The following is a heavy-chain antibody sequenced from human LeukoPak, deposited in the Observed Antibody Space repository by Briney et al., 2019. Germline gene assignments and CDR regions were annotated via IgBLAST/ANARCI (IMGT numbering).Heavy chain of an antibody. D-gene: IGHD4-17*01. CDR1: GFTFSNYA. V-gene: IGHV3-23*01. J-gene: IGHJ4*02. Sequence: GGSLRLSCAASGFTFSNYAMAWVRQAPGKGLEWVSSITSSGNRYYAASVKGRFTISRDNSKNTVDMQMASLRAEDTAVYYCAKGDYGDCYWGQGTLVTVSS. CDR3: AKGDYGDCY. CDR2: ITSSGNR.